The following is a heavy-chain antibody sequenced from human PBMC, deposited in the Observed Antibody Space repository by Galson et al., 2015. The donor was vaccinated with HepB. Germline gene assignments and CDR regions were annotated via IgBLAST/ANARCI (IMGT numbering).Heavy chain of an antibody. CDR1: GFTFSDYY. J-gene: IGHJ4*02. CDR3: ARDGPVYYYDSSGYFDY. V-gene: IGHV3-11*06. D-gene: IGHD3-22*01. Sequence: SLRLSCAASGFTFSDYYMSWIRQAPGKGLEWVSYISSSSSYTNYADSVKGRFTISRDNAKNSLYLQMNSLRAEDTAVYYCARDGPVYYYDSSGYFDYWGQGTLVTVSS. CDR2: ISSSSSYT.